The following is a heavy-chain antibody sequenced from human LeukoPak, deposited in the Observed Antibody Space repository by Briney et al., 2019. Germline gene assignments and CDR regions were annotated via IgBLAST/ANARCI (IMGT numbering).Heavy chain of an antibody. J-gene: IGHJ4*02. D-gene: IGHD6-6*01. V-gene: IGHV3-23*01. CDR3: AKEGSIAASPWEYDY. CDR2: ISGSGGST. CDR1: GFTFSSYA. Sequence: PGGSLRLSCVASGFTFSSYAMSWVRQAPGKGREWVSAISGSGGSTYYADSVKGRFTISRDNSKNTLYLQMNSLRAEDTAVYYCAKEGSIAASPWEYDYWGQGTLVTVSS.